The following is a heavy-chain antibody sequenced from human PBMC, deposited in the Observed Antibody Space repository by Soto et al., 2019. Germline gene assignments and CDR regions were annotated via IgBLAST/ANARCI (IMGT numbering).Heavy chain of an antibody. CDR2: MNPTSGNT. Sequence: ASVKVAWKGAGYGLTGDAIDCGRHPTGQGVAWMGRMNPTSGNTGYAQKFQGRVPMTRNTSISTAYMELSSLRSEDTAVSYCARLTHNNYYMDVWGKGTTVTVSS. CDR3: ARLTHNNYYMDV. V-gene: IGHV1-8*02. J-gene: IGHJ6*03. D-gene: IGHD1-1*01. CDR1: GYGLTGDA.